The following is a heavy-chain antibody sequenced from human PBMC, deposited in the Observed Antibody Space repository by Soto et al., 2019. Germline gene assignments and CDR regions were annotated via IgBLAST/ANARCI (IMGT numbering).Heavy chain of an antibody. J-gene: IGHJ4*02. CDR3: ARSPVWGSVPTDY. Sequence: QVQLQESGPGLVKPSGTLSLTCAVSGGSISSSNWWSWVRQPPGKGLEWIGEIYHSGSTNYNPSLKSRVTISVDKSKNQFSLKPRSVTAAAAAVYYWARSPVWGSVPTDYWGQGTLVTVSS. D-gene: IGHD3-16*01. V-gene: IGHV4-4*02. CDR1: GGSISSSNW. CDR2: IYHSGST.